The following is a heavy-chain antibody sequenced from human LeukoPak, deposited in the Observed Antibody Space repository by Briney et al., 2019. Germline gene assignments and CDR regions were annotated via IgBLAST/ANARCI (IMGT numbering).Heavy chain of an antibody. D-gene: IGHD3-3*01. CDR3: ARSTTIFGVLIPSGWFDP. CDR1: GYSFIGYY. J-gene: IGHJ5*02. CDR2: INLNSGGT. V-gene: IGHV1-2*02. Sequence: ASVKVSCKASGYSFIGYYMHWVRQAPGQGLEWMGWINLNSGGTKYAQKFQGRVTMTRDTSISTVYMELSRLRSDDTAVYYCARSTTIFGVLIPSGWFDPWGQGTLVTVSS.